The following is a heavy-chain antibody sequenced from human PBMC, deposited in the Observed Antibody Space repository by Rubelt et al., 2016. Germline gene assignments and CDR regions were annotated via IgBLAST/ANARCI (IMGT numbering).Heavy chain of an antibody. CDR1: GFTFSSYS. D-gene: IGHD3-22*01. CDR3: AKDGHYYYDSSGYYYPDY. J-gene: IGHJ4*02. Sequence: GFTFSSYSMNWVRQAPGKGLEWVAVIWYDGSNKYYADSVKGRFTISRDNSKNTLYLQMNSLRAEDTAVYYCAKDGHYYYDSSGYYYPDYWGQGTLVTVSS. V-gene: IGHV3-33*06. CDR2: IWYDGSNK.